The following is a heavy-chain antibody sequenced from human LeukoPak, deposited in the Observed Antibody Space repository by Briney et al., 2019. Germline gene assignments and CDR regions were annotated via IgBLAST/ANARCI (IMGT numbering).Heavy chain of an antibody. J-gene: IGHJ6*03. Sequence: GGSLRLSCAASGFTFSSYWMHWVRQPPGKGLVWVSRVNSDGTGTTYAHSVEGRFTISRDNAKNTVYLQMNSLRAEDTAIYYCIRTLIVATSPYMDVWGKGTTVTVSS. CDR3: IRTLIVATSPYMDV. CDR1: GFTFSSYW. V-gene: IGHV3-74*01. CDR2: VNSDGTGT. D-gene: IGHD5-12*01.